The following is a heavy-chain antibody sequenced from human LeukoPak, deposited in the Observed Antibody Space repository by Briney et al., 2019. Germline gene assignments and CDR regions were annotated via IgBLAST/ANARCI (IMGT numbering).Heavy chain of an antibody. CDR1: GFIFSSRW. Sequence: PGGSLRLSCAASGFIFSSRWMHWVRQAPGKGLVWVSRVNSDGRSTNYADFVKGRFAISRDNAKNTLYLQMNSLRAEDTAGYYFSGGGSSGWYLLDFWGQGILVTVSS. CDR2: VNSDGRST. CDR3: SGGGSSGWYLLDF. V-gene: IGHV3-74*01. D-gene: IGHD6-19*01. J-gene: IGHJ4*02.